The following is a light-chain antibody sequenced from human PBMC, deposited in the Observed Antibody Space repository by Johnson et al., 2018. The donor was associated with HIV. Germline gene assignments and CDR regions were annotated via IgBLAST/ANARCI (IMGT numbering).Light chain of an antibody. CDR3: GAWDASLRAYV. CDR2: ENN. V-gene: IGLV1-51*02. J-gene: IGLJ1*01. CDR1: SSNIGNNY. Sequence: QSVLTQPPSVSAAPGQKVTISCSGSSSNIGNNYVSWYQQLPGTAPKLLIYENNKRPSGIPDRFSGSKSGTSATLGITGLQTGAAAEYYCGAWDASLRAYVFGTGTKVTV.